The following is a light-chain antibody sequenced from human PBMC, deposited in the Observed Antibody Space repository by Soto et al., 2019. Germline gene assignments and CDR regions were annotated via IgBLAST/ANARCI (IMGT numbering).Light chain of an antibody. CDR3: MQDLQTPFMYT. CDR2: LGS. J-gene: IGKJ2*01. V-gene: IGKV2-28*01. CDR1: QSLLHSNGYNY. Sequence: DIVMTQSPLSLPVTPGEPASISCRSSQSLLHSNGYNYLDWYLQKPVQSPQLLIYLGSNRASGVPDRFSGSGSGTDFTLKISRVEAEDVGVYYCMQDLQTPFMYTFGQGTKLEIK.